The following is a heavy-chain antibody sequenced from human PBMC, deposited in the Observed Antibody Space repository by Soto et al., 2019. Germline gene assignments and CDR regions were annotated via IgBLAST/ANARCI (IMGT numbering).Heavy chain of an antibody. Sequence: EVQLVESGGGLVQPGGSLRLSCAASEFTFNNYWMSWVRQAPGKGLQWVATIRQDGSEKYYVDSVKGRFTISRDDAKSSLYLQMNSLRAEDTAVYYCAKSSLTLGWANVFDNWGQGTLVTVSS. D-gene: IGHD3-16*01. CDR1: EFTFNNYW. CDR2: IRQDGSEK. CDR3: AKSSLTLGWANVFDN. V-gene: IGHV3-7*01. J-gene: IGHJ4*02.